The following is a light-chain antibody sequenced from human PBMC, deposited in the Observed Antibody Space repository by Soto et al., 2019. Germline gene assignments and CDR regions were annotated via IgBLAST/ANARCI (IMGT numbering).Light chain of an antibody. J-gene: IGKJ5*01. Sequence: DIQMTQSPSSLSASVGDRVTITCRASQDISNYLNWYQQRPGKAPKLLIYDASNLERGVPSSFSGTRSGPHFTFAITSLQPEDVATYYCQQSDSLQITFGQGTRLEI. CDR1: QDISNY. CDR3: QQSDSLQIT. CDR2: DAS. V-gene: IGKV1-33*01.